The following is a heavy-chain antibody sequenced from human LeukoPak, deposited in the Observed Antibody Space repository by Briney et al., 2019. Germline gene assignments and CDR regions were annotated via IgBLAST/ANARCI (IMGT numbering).Heavy chain of an antibody. Sequence: ASVKVSCKVSGYTLTELSMHWVRQAPGKGLEWMGGFDPEDGETIYAQKFQGRVTMTEDTSTDTAYTELSSLRSEDTAVYYCATDQGPLCSSTSCQNWFDPWGQGTLVTVSS. CDR1: GYTLTELS. CDR3: ATDQGPLCSSTSCQNWFDP. V-gene: IGHV1-24*01. J-gene: IGHJ5*02. CDR2: FDPEDGET. D-gene: IGHD2-2*01.